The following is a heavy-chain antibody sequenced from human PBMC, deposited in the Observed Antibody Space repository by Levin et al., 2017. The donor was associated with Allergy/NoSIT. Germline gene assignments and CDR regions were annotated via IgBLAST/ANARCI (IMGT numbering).Heavy chain of an antibody. Sequence: GGSLRLSCAASGFTFSSYAMSWVRQAPGKGLEWVSAISGSGGSTYYADSVKGRFTISRDNSKNTLYLQMNSLRAEDTAVYYCAKGGSDIVVVVAAKEWGYFDYWGQGTLVTVSS. CDR3: AKGGSDIVVVVAAKEWGYFDY. CDR1: GFTFSSYA. V-gene: IGHV3-23*01. D-gene: IGHD2-15*01. J-gene: IGHJ4*02. CDR2: ISGSGGST.